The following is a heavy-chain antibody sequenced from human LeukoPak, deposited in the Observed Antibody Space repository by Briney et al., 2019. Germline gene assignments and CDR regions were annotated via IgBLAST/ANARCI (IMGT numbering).Heavy chain of an antibody. V-gene: IGHV3-30*02. CDR3: AREGGITVAGKFDS. J-gene: IGHJ4*02. D-gene: IGHD6-19*01. Sequence: GGSLRLSCAASGLTFSTSGMHWVRQAPGKGLEWVAFIQYDESDKYYADSVRGRFTISRDNSKNTLYLQMNSLRAEDTAVYYCAREGGITVAGKFDSWGQGTLVTLSS. CDR2: IQYDESDK. CDR1: GLTFSTSG.